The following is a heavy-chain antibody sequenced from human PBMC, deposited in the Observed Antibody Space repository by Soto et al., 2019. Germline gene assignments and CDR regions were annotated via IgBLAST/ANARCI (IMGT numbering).Heavy chain of an antibody. J-gene: IGHJ4*02. CDR3: ALRSMAVVPEY. V-gene: IGHV4-59*01. Sequence: QVQLQESGPGLVKPSETLSLTCAVSGDSISSYYCMWIRQPPGKGLESICYLYYGRSANYNPSLKSRVTLSGDTSTNQCSLTLSSMTAADTAVYYCALRSMAVVPEYWGQGTLVTVSS. CDR2: LYYGRSA. D-gene: IGHD3-22*01. CDR1: GDSISSYY.